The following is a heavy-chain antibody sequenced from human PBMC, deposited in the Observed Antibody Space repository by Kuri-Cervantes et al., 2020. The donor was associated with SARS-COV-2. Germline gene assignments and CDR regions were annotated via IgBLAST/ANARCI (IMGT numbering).Heavy chain of an antibody. CDR1: GFTFSSYG. V-gene: IGHV3-30*03. CDR2: ISYEGSNK. Sequence: GGSLRLSCAASGFTFSSYGMHWVRQAPGKGLEWVAFISYEGSNKYYADSVKGRFTISRDNAKNSLDLQMNSLRAEDTAVYYCAGDCSGGSCHFDYWGQGTLVTVSS. J-gene: IGHJ4*02. D-gene: IGHD2-15*01. CDR3: AGDCSGGSCHFDY.